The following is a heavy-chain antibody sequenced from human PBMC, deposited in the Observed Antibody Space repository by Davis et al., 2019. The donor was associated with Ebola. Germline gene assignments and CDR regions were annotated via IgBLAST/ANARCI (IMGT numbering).Heavy chain of an antibody. V-gene: IGHV1-46*01. CDR1: GYTFTSYY. D-gene: IGHD2-15*01. CDR2: INPSGGST. Sequence: ASVKVSCKASGYTFTSYYMHWVRQAPGQGLEWMGIINPSGGSTSYAQKFQGRVTMTRDTSTSTVYMELSSLKSEDTAVYYCAREQLVVVVAATESYYYYGMDVWGQGTTVTVSS. J-gene: IGHJ6*02. CDR3: AREQLVVVVAATESYYYYGMDV.